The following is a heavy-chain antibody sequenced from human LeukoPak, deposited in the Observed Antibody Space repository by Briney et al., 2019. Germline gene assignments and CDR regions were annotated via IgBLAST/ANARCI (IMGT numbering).Heavy chain of an antibody. Sequence: GGSLRLSCAASGFTFSSYGMHWVRQAPGKGLEWVAFIRYDGSNKYYADSVKGRFTISRDNSKNTLYLQMNSLRAEDTAVYYCARVPRYYYDSSGYTVDYWGQGTLVTVSS. CDR3: ARVPRYYYDSSGYTVDY. D-gene: IGHD3-22*01. V-gene: IGHV3-30*02. CDR1: GFTFSSYG. CDR2: IRYDGSNK. J-gene: IGHJ4*02.